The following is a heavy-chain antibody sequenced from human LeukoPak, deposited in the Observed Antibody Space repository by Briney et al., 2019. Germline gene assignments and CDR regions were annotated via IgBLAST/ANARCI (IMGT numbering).Heavy chain of an antibody. CDR1: GGSISSSNW. Sequence: SETLSLTCAVSGGSISSSNWWSWVRQPPGKGLEWIGEIYHSGSTNYNPSLKSRVTISVDKSKNQFSLKLSSVTAADTAAYYCASRGAAYYYDSSGLRGGYYYYMDVWGKGTTVTVSS. CDR2: IYHSGST. J-gene: IGHJ6*03. V-gene: IGHV4-4*02. D-gene: IGHD3-22*01. CDR3: ASRGAAYYYDSSGLRGGYYYYMDV.